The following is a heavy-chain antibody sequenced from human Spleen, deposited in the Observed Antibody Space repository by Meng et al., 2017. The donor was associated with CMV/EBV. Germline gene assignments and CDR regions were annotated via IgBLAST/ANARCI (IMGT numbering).Heavy chain of an antibody. D-gene: IGHD3-3*01. CDR2: IWNDGDNK. J-gene: IGHJ3*01. Sequence: AFGFTCSRYGMHWVRQAPGKGLEWVAVIWNDGDNKYYADSVKGRFAISRDNSENTLYLQMNSLRAEDTAVYYCAKDLTIFDDACDVWGQGTMVTVSS. V-gene: IGHV3-33*06. CDR3: AKDLTIFDDACDV. CDR1: GFTCSRYG.